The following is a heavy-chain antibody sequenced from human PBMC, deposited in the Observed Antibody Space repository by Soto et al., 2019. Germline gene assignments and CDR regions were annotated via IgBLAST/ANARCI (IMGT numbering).Heavy chain of an antibody. CDR2: ISGSGGTT. CDR1: GFTFSSYA. Sequence: EVQLLESGGGLVQPGGSLRLSCAASGFTFSSYAMSWVRQAPGKGLEWVSAISGSGGTTYYADSVKGRFTFSRDNFKHTLYLQMNSLRAEDTAVYYCAKTANGWFSAFDIWGQGTMVTVSS. CDR3: AKTANGWFSAFDI. V-gene: IGHV3-23*01. D-gene: IGHD6-19*01. J-gene: IGHJ3*02.